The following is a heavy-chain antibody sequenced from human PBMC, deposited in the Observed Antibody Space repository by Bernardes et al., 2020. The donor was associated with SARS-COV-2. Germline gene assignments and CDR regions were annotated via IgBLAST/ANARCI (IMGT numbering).Heavy chain of an antibody. Sequence: GGSLKIPCYGSRFSFSRYCIALVRPIPGKGLELIVIIYPRDSTTIYNPSFQGPVTSPADTSIATAYLQWSSLKAPDTGIYYGARSGDYDHSFWYVFDLSGHGTTVIVAS. CDR1: RFSFSRYC. V-gene: IGHV5-51*01. J-gene: IGHJ6*02. D-gene: IGHD4-17*01. CDR2: IYPRDSTT. CDR3: ARSGDYDHSFWYVFDL.